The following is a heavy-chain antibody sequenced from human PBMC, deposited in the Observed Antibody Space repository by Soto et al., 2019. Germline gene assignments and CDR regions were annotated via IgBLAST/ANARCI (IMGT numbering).Heavy chain of an antibody. V-gene: IGHV4-39*01. D-gene: IGHD2-2*01. Sequence: SETLSLTCTVSGGSISSIIYYWDWIRQPPGKGLEWIGSVYYSGSTYYSPSLKSRVTISVDPSKNQFSLTLKSLTAADTAVYYCARHQYQLRYFDYWGQGTLVTVSS. CDR1: GGSISSIIYY. CDR2: VYYSGST. J-gene: IGHJ4*02. CDR3: ARHQYQLRYFDY.